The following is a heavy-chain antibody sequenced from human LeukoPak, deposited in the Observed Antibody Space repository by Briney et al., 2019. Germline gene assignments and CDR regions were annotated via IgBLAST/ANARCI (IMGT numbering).Heavy chain of an antibody. D-gene: IGHD3-10*01. V-gene: IGHV1-18*01. CDR1: GYTFTSYG. CDR2: ISAYNGNT. CDR3: ARAEVLLWFGGKPPLWFDP. J-gene: IGHJ5*02. Sequence: ASVKVSCKASGYTFTSYGISWVRQAPGQELEWMGWISAYNGNTNYAQKLQGRVTMTTDTSTSTAYMELRSLRSDDTAVYYCARAEVLLWFGGKPPLWFDPWGQGTLVTVSS.